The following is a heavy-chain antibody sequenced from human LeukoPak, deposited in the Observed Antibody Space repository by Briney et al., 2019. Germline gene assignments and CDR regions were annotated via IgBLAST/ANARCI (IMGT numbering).Heavy chain of an antibody. CDR3: ARAGYYYGSGSYYNTPHFDY. D-gene: IGHD3-10*01. CDR2: IYYSGSA. Sequence: SETLSLTCTVSGGSISSYYWSWIRQPPGKGLEYVGYIYYSGSAHYNPSLKSRVTISVDTSKNQFSLKLSSVTAADTAVYYCARAGYYYGSGSYYNTPHFDYWGQGTLVTVSS. J-gene: IGHJ4*02. V-gene: IGHV4-59*01. CDR1: GGSISSYY.